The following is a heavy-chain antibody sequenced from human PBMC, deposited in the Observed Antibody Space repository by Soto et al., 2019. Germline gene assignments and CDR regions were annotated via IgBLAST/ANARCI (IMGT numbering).Heavy chain of an antibody. J-gene: IGHJ3*02. V-gene: IGHV4-59*01. CDR2: IYYSGST. Sequence: QVQLQESGTGLVKPSETLSLTCTVSGGSISSYYWNWIRQPPGKGLEWIGYIYYSGSTNYNPSLKSRVTISVETSKNQFSLKLSSVTAADTAVYYCARALILTGYYIRDAFDIWGQGTMVTVSS. CDR3: ARALILTGYYIRDAFDI. D-gene: IGHD3-9*01. CDR1: GGSISSYY.